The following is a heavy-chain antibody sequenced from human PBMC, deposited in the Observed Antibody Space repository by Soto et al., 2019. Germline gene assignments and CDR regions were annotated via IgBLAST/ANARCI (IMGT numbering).Heavy chain of an antibody. CDR2: IWYDGSTK. Sequence: PGGSLRLSCAASGFTFSSYGMHWVRQAPGKGLEWVAVIWYDGSTKYYADSVKGRFTISRDNSKNTLYLQMNSLRIEDTAVYYCARAIVVVPAARNGLDVWGQGTTVTVSS. V-gene: IGHV3-33*01. CDR1: GFTFSSYG. CDR3: ARAIVVVPAARNGLDV. J-gene: IGHJ6*02. D-gene: IGHD2-2*01.